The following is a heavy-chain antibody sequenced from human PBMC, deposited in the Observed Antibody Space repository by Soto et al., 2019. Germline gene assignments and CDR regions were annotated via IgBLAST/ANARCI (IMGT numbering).Heavy chain of an antibody. CDR3: ARRADRSGWYDY. D-gene: IGHD6-19*01. CDR2: TRNKANSYTT. Sequence: GGSLRLSCAASGFTFSDHYMDWVRQAPGKGLEWVGRTRNKANSYTTEYAASVKGRFTISRDDSKNSLYLQMNSLKTEDTAVYYCARRADRSGWYDYWGQGTLVTVSS. V-gene: IGHV3-72*01. J-gene: IGHJ4*02. CDR1: GFTFSDHY.